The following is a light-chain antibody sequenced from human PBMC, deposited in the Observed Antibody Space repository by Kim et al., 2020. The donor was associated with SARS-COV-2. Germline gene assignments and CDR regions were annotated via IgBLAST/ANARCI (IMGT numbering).Light chain of an antibody. CDR3: QQSYNTPHT. V-gene: IGKV1-39*01. J-gene: IGKJ2*01. Sequence: DIQMTQSPSSLSASVGDRVTITCLASQSISNYLNWYQQKPGKAPKLLIYAASSLQSEVPSRFSGSGSGTDFTLTISSLQPEDFATYYCQQSYNTPHTFGQGTKLEI. CDR1: QSISNY. CDR2: AAS.